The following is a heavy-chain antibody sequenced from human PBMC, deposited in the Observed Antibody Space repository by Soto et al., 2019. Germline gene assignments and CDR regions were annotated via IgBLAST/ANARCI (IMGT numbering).Heavy chain of an antibody. CDR2: LDPEGCEA. J-gene: IGHJ4*02. Sequence: ASVKVSCKISGHTLTGFSIHWVRQAPGKGLEWMGGLDPEGCEAIYAQKCHGRVTVNEDTVTDTAYMELSGPKAGDTAVYYCATKTPLQGAMITNIKFDCWGQRTQVTVSS. CDR1: GHTLTGFS. V-gene: IGHV1-24*01. D-gene: IGHD3-10*01. CDR3: ATKTPLQGAMITNIKFDC.